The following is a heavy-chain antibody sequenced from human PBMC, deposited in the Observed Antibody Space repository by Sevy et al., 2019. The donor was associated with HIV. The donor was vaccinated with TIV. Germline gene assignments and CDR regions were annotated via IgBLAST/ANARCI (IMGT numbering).Heavy chain of an antibody. J-gene: IGHJ5*02. CDR1: GYTFTSYG. Sequence: ASVKVSCKASGYTFTSYGISWVRQAPGQGLEWMGWISAYNGNTNYAQKLQGRVTMTTDTSTGTAYMELRSLRSDDTAVYYCARVSRYCSGGSCYSEWFDPWGQGTLVTVSS. V-gene: IGHV1-18*01. CDR3: ARVSRYCSGGSCYSEWFDP. CDR2: ISAYNGNT. D-gene: IGHD2-15*01.